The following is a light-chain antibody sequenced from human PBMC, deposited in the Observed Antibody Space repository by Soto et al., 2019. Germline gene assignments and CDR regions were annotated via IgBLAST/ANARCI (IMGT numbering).Light chain of an antibody. CDR1: SSNIGSYT. CDR2: SNN. V-gene: IGLV1-44*01. CDR3: AAWDDSLNGVV. J-gene: IGLJ2*01. Sequence: QSVLTQPPLASGTPGQRVTISCSGSSSNIGSYTVNWYQQLPGTAPKLLIYSNNQRPSGVPDRFSGSKSGTSVSLAISGLQSEDEADYYCAAWDDSLNGVVFGGGTKLTVL.